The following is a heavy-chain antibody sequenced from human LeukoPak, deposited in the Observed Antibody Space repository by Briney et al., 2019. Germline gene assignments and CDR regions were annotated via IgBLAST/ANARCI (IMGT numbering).Heavy chain of an antibody. CDR2: IYYSGST. J-gene: IGHJ4*02. CDR1: GXSISSYY. Sequence: PSETLSLTCTVSGXSISSYYWSWIRQTPGKGLEWIGYIYYSGSTKYNPSLKSLVTISVDTSKNQFSLKLSSVTAADTAVYYCASGSYYFDYWGQGTLVTVSS. V-gene: IGHV4-59*08. CDR3: ASGSYYFDY. D-gene: IGHD1-26*01.